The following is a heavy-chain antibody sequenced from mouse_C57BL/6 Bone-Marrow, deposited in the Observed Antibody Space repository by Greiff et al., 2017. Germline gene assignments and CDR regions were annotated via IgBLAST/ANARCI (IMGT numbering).Heavy chain of an antibody. V-gene: IGHV1-18*01. CDR3: ERFASTVSNYAMDY. CDR2: INPNNGGT. D-gene: IGHD1-1*01. CDR1: GYTFTDYN. J-gene: IGHJ4*01. Sequence: VQLQQSGPELVKPGASVKIPCKASGYTFTDYNMDWVKQSHGKSLEWIGDINPNNGGTIYNQKFKGKATLTVDKSSSTAYMELRSLTSEDTAVYYCERFASTVSNYAMDYWGRGTSVTVS.